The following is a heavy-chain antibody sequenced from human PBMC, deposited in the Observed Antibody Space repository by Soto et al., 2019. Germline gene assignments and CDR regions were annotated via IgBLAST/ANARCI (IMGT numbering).Heavy chain of an antibody. J-gene: IGHJ5*02. V-gene: IGHV3-30*18. D-gene: IGHD3-22*01. Sequence: QVQLVESGGGVVQPGRSLRLSCAVSGFTFRSYGMHWVRQAPGKGLEWVAVISFDGSNEYYADSVKGRFTISRDNTTNTLYRQMNSVRTEDTAVYYCAKDQGDSSGYSNWFDPWGQGTLVTVSS. CDR1: GFTFRSYG. CDR2: ISFDGSNE. CDR3: AKDQGDSSGYSNWFDP.